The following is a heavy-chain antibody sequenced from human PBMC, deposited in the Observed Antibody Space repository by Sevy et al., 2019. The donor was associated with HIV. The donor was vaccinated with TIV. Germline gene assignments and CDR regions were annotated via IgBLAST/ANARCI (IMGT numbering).Heavy chain of an antibody. CDR3: AGENAWGRGYS. D-gene: IGHD1-26*01. V-gene: IGHV4-59*08. Sequence: SETLSLTCTVSGGSITSLYWNWIRQPPGTGLEWIANIYYNGHINYNPSPKRRVTLSLDTSKNQYSVRLSSVTAADTAMYYCAGENAWGRGYSWGQGTLVTVSS. CDR1: GGSITSLY. J-gene: IGHJ4*02. CDR2: IYYNGHI.